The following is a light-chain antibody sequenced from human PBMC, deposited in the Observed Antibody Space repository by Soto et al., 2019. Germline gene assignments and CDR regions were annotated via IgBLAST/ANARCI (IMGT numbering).Light chain of an antibody. CDR3: QHYNGYPQI. CDR2: DAS. CDR1: ESIRTW. J-gene: IGKJ5*01. V-gene: IGKV1-5*01. Sequence: DIQMTQSPSTLSASIGDRVTITCRASESIRTWLAWYQHKPGKAPKFLIYDASSLHSGVPSRFSGSGSGTDFTLTISSLQPEDFATYYCQHYNGYPQIFGQGTRLEIK.